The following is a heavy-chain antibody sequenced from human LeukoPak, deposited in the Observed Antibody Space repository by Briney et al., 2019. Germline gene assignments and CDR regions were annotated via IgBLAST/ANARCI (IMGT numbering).Heavy chain of an antibody. Sequence: GGSLRLSCAASGFTFNSYALHWVRQAPGKGLEWVAVISYDGSNKYYADSVKGRFTISRDNSKNTLYLQMNSLRAEDTAVYYCAKDRGGSSGYYYGYFDYWGQGTLVTVSS. V-gene: IGHV3-30*04. CDR1: GFTFNSYA. D-gene: IGHD3-22*01. J-gene: IGHJ4*02. CDR2: ISYDGSNK. CDR3: AKDRGGSSGYYYGYFDY.